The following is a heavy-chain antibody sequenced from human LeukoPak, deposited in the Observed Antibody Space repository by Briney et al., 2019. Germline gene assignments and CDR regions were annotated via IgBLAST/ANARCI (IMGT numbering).Heavy chain of an antibody. V-gene: IGHV1-69*06. J-gene: IGHJ4*02. CDR1: GGTFSSYA. CDR3: ARGGVCSGGSCYRGRHVRRTGGIFDY. D-gene: IGHD2-15*01. CDR2: IIPIFGTA. Sequence: GSSVKVSCKASGGTFSSYAISWVRQAPGQGLEWMGGIIPIFGTANYAQKFQGRVTITADKSTSTAYMELSSLRSEDTAVYYCARGGVCSGGSCYRGRHVRRTGGIFDYWGQGTLVTVSS.